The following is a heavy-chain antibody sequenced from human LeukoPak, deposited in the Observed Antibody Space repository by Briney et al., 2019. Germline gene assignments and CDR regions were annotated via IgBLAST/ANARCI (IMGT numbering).Heavy chain of an antibody. CDR1: GYTFTSYG. CDR3: ARMAIVVVPAAIRDYYYYYGMDV. J-gene: IGHJ6*02. V-gene: IGHV1-8*02. D-gene: IGHD2-2*02. Sequence: GASVKVSCKAPGYTFTSYGISWVRQATGQGPEWMGWMNPNSGNTGYAQKFQGRVTMTRNTSISTAYMELSSLRSEDTAVYYCARMAIVVVPAAIRDYYYYYGMDVWGQGTTVTVSS. CDR2: MNPNSGNT.